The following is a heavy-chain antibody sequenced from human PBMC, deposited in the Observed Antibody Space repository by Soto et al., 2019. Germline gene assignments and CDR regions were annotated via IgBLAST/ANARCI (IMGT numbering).Heavy chain of an antibody. CDR1: GGSISSGGHH. CDR3: ARYVLPYMTTIPTDTFDI. CDR2: IHYSGST. Sequence: SETLSLTCTVSGGSISSGGHHWSWIRQHPGKGPEWIGYIHYSGSTYYNPSLKSRVIISVDTSKNQFSLKLSSVTAADTAVYFCARYVLPYMTTIPTDTFDIWGQGTMVTVSS. D-gene: IGHD4-4*01. J-gene: IGHJ3*02. V-gene: IGHV4-31*03.